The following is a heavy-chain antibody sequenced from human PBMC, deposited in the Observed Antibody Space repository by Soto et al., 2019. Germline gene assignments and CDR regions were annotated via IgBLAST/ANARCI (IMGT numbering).Heavy chain of an antibody. D-gene: IGHD1-1*01. CDR1: GVSFRDNTYH. J-gene: IGHJ4*02. V-gene: IGHV4-39*01. Sequence: KPSETLSLTCTVSGVSFRDNTYHWGWFRQPPGRGLEWIGSIFYSGNTYYNPSLKTRVAMSVDTSKNQFSLKLSSVAAADTAVYYCARRRCAGKCLYFDSWGLGTLITVSS. CDR2: IFYSGNT. CDR3: ARRRCAGKCLYFDS.